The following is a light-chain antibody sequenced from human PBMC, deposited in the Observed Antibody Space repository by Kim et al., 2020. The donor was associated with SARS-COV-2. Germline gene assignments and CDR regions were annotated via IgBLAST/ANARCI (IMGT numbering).Light chain of an antibody. J-gene: IGLJ2*01. Sequence: QSVLTQPPSVSGAPGQRVTISCTGSNSNIGAGYDVNWYQQLPGTVPKLIIYGNNNRPSGVPDRFSGSKSGTSASLAISGLTAEDETDYYCQSYDSSLSASVFGGGTKVTVL. CDR1: NSNIGAGYD. CDR2: GNN. CDR3: QSYDSSLSASV. V-gene: IGLV1-40*01.